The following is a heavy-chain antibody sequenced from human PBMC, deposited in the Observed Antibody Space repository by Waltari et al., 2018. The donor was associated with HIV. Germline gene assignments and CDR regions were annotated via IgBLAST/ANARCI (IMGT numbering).Heavy chain of an antibody. Sequence: QVQLVESGGGVVQPGRSLRLSCAASGFTFSSYGMHWVRQAPGKGLGWVAVIWYGGSNKYYADSVKGRFTISIDNSKNTLYLQMNSLRAEDTAVYYCAREDLLYCGGDCYPGDYWGQGTLVTVSS. J-gene: IGHJ4*02. CDR2: IWYGGSNK. CDR3: AREDLLYCGGDCYPGDY. V-gene: IGHV3-33*01. D-gene: IGHD2-21*02. CDR1: GFTFSSYG.